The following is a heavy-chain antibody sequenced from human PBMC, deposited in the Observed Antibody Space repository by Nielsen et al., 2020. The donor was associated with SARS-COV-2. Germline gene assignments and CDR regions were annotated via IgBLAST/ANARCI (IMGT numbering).Heavy chain of an antibody. J-gene: IGHJ6*02. CDR1: GGSIGSGGYY. V-gene: IGHV4-31*03. Sequence: TLSLTCTVSGGSIGSGGYYWSWIRHHPGKGLEWIGYIYFSGRTCYNPSLKSRVTISVDTSKNQFSLSLRSVTAADTAVYYCARESSGYDHYNYGMDVWGQGTTVTVSS. D-gene: IGHD5-12*01. CDR2: IYFSGRT. CDR3: ARESSGYDHYNYGMDV.